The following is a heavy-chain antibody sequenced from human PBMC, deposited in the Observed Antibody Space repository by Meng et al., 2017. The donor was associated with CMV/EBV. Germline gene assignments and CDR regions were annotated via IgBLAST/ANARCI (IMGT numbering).Heavy chain of an antibody. CDR3: AREEGSSWYGGNYYYGMDV. J-gene: IGHJ6*02. CDR1: GYTFTGYY. V-gene: IGHV1-2*02. D-gene: IGHD6-13*01. Sequence: ASVKVSCKASGYTFTGYYMHWVRQAPGQGLEWMGWINPNSGGTNYAQKFQGRVTMTRDTSISTAYMELSRLRSDDTAVYYCAREEGSSWYGGNYYYGMDVWGQGTTVTVSS. CDR2: INPNSGGT.